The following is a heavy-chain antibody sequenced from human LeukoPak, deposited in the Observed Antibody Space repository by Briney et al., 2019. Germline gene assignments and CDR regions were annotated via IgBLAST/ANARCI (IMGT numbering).Heavy chain of an antibody. CDR3: VRAYSMVRGGDYYMDA. CDR1: GYSISSGYY. V-gene: IGHV4-38-2*02. Sequence: SETLSLTCTVSGYSISSGYYWGWIRQPPGKGLEWIGGIDHSGNTHYNPSLKSRVTISVDTSKNQFSLKLSSVTAADTAVYYCVRAYSMVRGGDYYMDAWGKGTTVTVSS. J-gene: IGHJ6*03. D-gene: IGHD3-10*01. CDR2: IDHSGNT.